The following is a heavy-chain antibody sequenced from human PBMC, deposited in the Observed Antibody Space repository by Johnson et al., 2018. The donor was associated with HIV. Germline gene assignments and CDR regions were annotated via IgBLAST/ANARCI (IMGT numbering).Heavy chain of an antibody. CDR1: GFSFSSYG. V-gene: IGHV3-30*03. CDR2: ISYDGSNK. CDR3: ARDRAFDL. Sequence: QVQLVESGGGVVQPGRSLRLSCAASGFSFSSYGMHWVRQAPGKGLEWVAVISYDGSNKYYADSVKGRFTISRDNSKNTLYLQMNSLRAEDTAMYYCARDRAFDLWGPGTMVTVSS. J-gene: IGHJ3*01.